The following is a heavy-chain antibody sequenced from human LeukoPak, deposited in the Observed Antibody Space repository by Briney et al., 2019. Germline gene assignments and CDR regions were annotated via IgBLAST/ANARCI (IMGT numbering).Heavy chain of an antibody. CDR1: GGSISSYY. Sequence: SETLSLTCTVSGGSISSYYWSWIRQPPGKGLEWIGYIYYSGTTNYDPSLKSRVTISVDTSKNQFSLKLSSVTAADTAVYYCARERFQGVVRWLDYWGQGTLVTVSS. D-gene: IGHD3-3*01. V-gene: IGHV4-59*12. J-gene: IGHJ4*02. CDR2: IYYSGTT. CDR3: ARERFQGVVRWLDY.